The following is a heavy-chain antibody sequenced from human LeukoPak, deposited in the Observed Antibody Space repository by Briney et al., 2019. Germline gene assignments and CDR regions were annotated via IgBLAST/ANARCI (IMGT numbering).Heavy chain of an antibody. D-gene: IGHD6-6*01. CDR3: ARTAARRFDY. Sequence: EASVKVSCKASGYTFTSYYMHWVRQAPGQGLEWMGIINPTGGSTTYAQKFQGRVTMTRDTSTSTVYMELSSLRSDDTAVYYCARTAARRFDYWGQGTLVTVSS. V-gene: IGHV1-46*01. CDR2: INPTGGST. J-gene: IGHJ4*02. CDR1: GYTFTSYY.